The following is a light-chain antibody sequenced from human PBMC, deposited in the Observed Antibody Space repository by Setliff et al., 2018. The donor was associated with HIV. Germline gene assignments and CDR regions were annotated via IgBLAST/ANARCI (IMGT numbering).Light chain of an antibody. J-gene: IGLJ1*01. V-gene: IGLV2-23*01. Sequence: ALTQPASVSGPPGQSITISCTGTSNDVGRYDLVSWYQQHPARAPKLIIYQATRRPSGVSNRFSGSKSGNVASLTISRLQAEDEADYYCCSNTGSNTFVFGTGTKVTVL. CDR2: QAT. CDR3: CSNTGSNTFV. CDR1: SNDVGRYDL.